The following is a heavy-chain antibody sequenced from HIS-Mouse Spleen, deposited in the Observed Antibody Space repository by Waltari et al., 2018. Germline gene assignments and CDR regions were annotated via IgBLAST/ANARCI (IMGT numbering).Heavy chain of an antibody. CDR2: IDWDDDK. V-gene: IGHV2-70*15. CDR3: ARIAEGYTSGWYAFDY. J-gene: IGHJ4*02. CDR1: GFSLSTRGMS. D-gene: IGHD6-19*01. Sequence: QVTLRASGPALVKPTQTLTLTCTFSGFSLSTRGMSVCSIRQPPGKALEWLARIDWDDDKYYSTSLKTRLTISRDTSKNQVVLTMTNMDPLDTATYYCARIAEGYTSGWYAFDYWGQGTLVTVSS.